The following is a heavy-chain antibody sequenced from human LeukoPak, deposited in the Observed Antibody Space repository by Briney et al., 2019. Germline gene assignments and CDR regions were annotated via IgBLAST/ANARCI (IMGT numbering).Heavy chain of an antibody. Sequence: SETLSLTCTVSGGSISRYYWSWIRQPPGKGPEWIGYIYYSGSTNYKPSLKSRVTISVDTSKNQFSLKLSSVTAADTAVYYCARGGYYGSGNDFRFDPWGQGTLVTVSS. V-gene: IGHV4-59*01. CDR1: GGSISRYY. J-gene: IGHJ5*02. D-gene: IGHD3-10*01. CDR2: IYYSGST. CDR3: ARGGYYGSGNDFRFDP.